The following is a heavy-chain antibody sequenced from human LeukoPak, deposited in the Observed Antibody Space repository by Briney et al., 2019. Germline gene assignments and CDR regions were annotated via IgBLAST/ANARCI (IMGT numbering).Heavy chain of an antibody. CDR2: ISGSGGST. CDR1: GFTFYSYA. D-gene: IGHD6-6*01. J-gene: IGHJ5*02. Sequence: GGSLRLSCAASGFTFYSYAMSWVRQAPGKGLEWVSGISGSGGSTYYADSVKGRFTISRDNSKNTLFLKMHSLRAEDTAVYYCAKDLEYSRPNWFDPWGQGTLVTVSS. CDR3: AKDLEYSRPNWFDP. V-gene: IGHV3-23*01.